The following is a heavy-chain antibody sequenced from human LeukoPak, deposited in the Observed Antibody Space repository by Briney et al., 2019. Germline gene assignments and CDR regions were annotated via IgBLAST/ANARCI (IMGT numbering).Heavy chain of an antibody. CDR1: GGSISSGAYS. V-gene: IGHV4-30-4*01. J-gene: IGHJ6*02. CDR3: ARVHYSGYDFGMDV. CDR2: IYYTGST. D-gene: IGHD5-12*01. Sequence: SQTISLTCTVSGGSISSGAYSWSWIRQPPGKGLEWIGYIYYTGSTCYNPSLKSRVTISVDRSKNQFSLKLSSVTAADTAVYYCARVHYSGYDFGMDVWGQGTTVTVSS.